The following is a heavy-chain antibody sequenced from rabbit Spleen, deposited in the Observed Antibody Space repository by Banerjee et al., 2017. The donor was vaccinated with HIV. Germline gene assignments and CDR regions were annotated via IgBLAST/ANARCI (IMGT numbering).Heavy chain of an antibody. CDR2: IYADSSTFT. V-gene: IGHV1S45*01. D-gene: IGHD8-1*01. J-gene: IGHJ6*01. CDR3: ARDAGTSFSTYGMDL. CDR1: GFSFSNKAV. Sequence: EQLVESGGGLVKPEGSLKLSCTASGFSFSNKAVMCWVRQAPGKGLEWIACIYADSSTFTYYASWAKGRFTISKISSTTVTLQMTSLTAADTATYFCARDAGTSFSTYGMDLWGPGHPRHRL.